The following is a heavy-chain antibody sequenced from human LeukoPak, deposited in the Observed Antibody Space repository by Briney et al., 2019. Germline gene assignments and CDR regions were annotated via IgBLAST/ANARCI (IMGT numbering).Heavy chain of an antibody. J-gene: IGHJ4*02. Sequence: GGSLRLSCAASGFPLSRSAMSWVRQAPGKGLEWVSATSSSDAGTYYADSVRGRFTISRDNSKNTLYLQMNSLRAEDAAVYYCARAPVTSCRGAYCYPFDYWGQGTLVTVSS. V-gene: IGHV3-23*01. D-gene: IGHD2-21*01. CDR3: ARAPVTSCRGAYCYPFDY. CDR2: TSSSDAGT. CDR1: GFPLSRSA.